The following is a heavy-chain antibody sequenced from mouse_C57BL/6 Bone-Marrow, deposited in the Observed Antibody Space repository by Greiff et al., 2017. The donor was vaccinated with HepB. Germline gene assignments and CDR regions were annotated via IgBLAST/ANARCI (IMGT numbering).Heavy chain of an antibody. V-gene: IGHV1-50*01. CDR3: ARSGEFFSIYYYGSSYVDY. J-gene: IGHJ2*01. Sequence: VQLQQPGAELVKPGASVKLFCKASGYTFTSYWMQWVKQRPGQGLEWIGEIDPSDSYTNYNQKFKGKATLTVDTSSSTAYMQLSSLTSEDSAVYYCARSGEFFSIYYYGSSYVDYWGQGTTLTVSS. D-gene: IGHD1-1*01. CDR2: IDPSDSYT. CDR1: GYTFTSYW.